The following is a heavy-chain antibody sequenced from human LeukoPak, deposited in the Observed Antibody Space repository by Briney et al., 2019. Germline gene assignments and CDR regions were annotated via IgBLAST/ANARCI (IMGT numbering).Heavy chain of an antibody. J-gene: IGHJ6*02. CDR3: TTVEFSGYSSN. CDR2: IKQDGSGK. D-gene: IGHD6-13*01. V-gene: IGHV3-7*05. CDR1: GFTFSSYW. Sequence: GGSLRLSCAASGFTFSSYWMNWVRQAPGKGLEWVANIKQDGSGKYYVDSVKGRFTISRDNARNSLYLQMNSLRAEDTAVYYCTTVEFSGYSSNWGQGTTVTVSS.